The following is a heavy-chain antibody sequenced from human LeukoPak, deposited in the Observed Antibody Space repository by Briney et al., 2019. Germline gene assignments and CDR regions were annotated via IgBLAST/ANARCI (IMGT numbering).Heavy chain of an antibody. CDR1: GGSISSGDHY. D-gene: IGHD5-12*01. V-gene: IGHV4-30-4*01. J-gene: IGHJ5*02. CDR3: ARVPKWREFDP. Sequence: KPSQTLSLTCTVSGGSISSGDHYWSWIRRPPGKGLEWIGYIHYSGSTSYNPSLKSRVTISLDTSKNQFSLKVSSVTAADTAVYYCARVPKWREFDPWGQGTLVTVSS. CDR2: IHYSGST.